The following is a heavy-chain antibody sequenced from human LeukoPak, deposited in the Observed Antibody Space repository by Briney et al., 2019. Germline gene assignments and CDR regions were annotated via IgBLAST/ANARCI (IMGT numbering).Heavy chain of an antibody. CDR3: ARGLASSKWPHWFDP. Sequence: PGGSLRLSCAASGFTFSNYEMNWVRQAPGKGLEWVSYISAIDSTTYYADSVKGRFTISRDNAKNSLYLQMNSLRVEDTAVYHCARGLASSKWPHWFDPWGQGTLVSVSS. CDR2: ISAIDSTT. V-gene: IGHV3-48*03. D-gene: IGHD6-13*01. J-gene: IGHJ5*02. CDR1: GFTFSNYE.